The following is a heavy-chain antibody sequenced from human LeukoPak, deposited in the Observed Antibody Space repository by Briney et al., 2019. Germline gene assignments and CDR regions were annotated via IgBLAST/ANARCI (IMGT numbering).Heavy chain of an antibody. J-gene: IGHJ4*02. Sequence: PGRCLRLSCAASGFTFSSHWMHWVRRAPGEGVVWVSLFDGEVSNTNYADSMKGRFVISRDNARNTLFLQMSSLRADDTGVYYCTRDLGHCTGGTCFPSGPADYWGQGTLVTVSS. V-gene: IGHV3-74*01. D-gene: IGHD2-15*01. CDR2: FDGEVSNT. CDR1: GFTFSSHW. CDR3: TRDLGHCTGGTCFPSGPADY.